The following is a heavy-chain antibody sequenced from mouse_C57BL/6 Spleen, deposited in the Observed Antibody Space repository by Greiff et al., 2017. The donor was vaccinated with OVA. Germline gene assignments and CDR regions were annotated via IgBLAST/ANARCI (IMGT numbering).Heavy chain of an antibody. CDR1: GFTFSDYG. CDR3: ARRLGGDAMDY. Sequence: EVKLVESGGGLVKPGGSLKLSCAASGFTFSDYGMHWVRQAPEKGLEWVAYISSGSSTIYYADTVKGRFTISRDNAKNTLFLQMTSLRSEDTAMYYCARRLGGDAMDYWGQGTSVTVSS. D-gene: IGHD4-1*01. V-gene: IGHV5-17*01. J-gene: IGHJ4*01. CDR2: ISSGSSTI.